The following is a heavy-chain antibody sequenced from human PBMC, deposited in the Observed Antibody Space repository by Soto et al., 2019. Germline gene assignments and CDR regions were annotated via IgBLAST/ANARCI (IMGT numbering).Heavy chain of an antibody. V-gene: IGHV3-48*01. J-gene: IGHJ6*03. CDR3: ARELSWGSNWYYYMDV. CDR1: GFILSDCA. CDR2: ISSSSSVI. D-gene: IGHD7-27*01. Sequence: EVQLVESGGGLVQPGGSLRLSCATSGFILSDCAMNWVRQAPGKGLEWVSYISSSSSVIDYADSVKGRFTVSRDNARNSLYLQMNSLRGGNTAVYYRARELSWGSNWYYYMDVWGKGTTVTVSS.